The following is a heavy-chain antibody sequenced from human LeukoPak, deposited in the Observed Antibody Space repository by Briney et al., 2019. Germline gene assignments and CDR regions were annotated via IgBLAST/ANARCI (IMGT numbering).Heavy chain of an antibody. CDR2: IRYDGSNK. CDR3: ARAEYSYSYDAFDI. D-gene: IGHD5-18*01. CDR1: GFTFSSYG. J-gene: IGHJ3*02. Sequence: GGSLRLSCAASGFTFSSYGMHWVRQAPGKGLEWVAFIRYDGSNKYYADSVKGRFTISRDNSKNTLYLQMNSLRAEDTAVYYCARAEYSYSYDAFDIWGQGTMVTVSS. V-gene: IGHV3-30*02.